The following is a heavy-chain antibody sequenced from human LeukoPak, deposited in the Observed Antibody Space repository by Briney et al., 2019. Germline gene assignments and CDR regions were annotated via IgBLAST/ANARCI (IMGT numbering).Heavy chain of an antibody. CDR3: AKGAFGYDILTGGYYYMDV. CDR2: ISGDGGST. J-gene: IGHJ6*03. V-gene: IGHV3-43*02. Sequence: PGGSLRLSCAASGFTFDDYAMHWVRQAPGKGLEWVSLISGDGGSTYYADSVKGRFTISRDNSKNSLYPQMNSLRTEDTALYYCAKGAFGYDILTGGYYYMDVWGKGTTVTVSS. D-gene: IGHD3-9*01. CDR1: GFTFDDYA.